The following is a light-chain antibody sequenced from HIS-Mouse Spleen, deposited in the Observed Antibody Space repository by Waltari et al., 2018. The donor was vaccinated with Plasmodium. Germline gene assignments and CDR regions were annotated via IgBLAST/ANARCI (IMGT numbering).Light chain of an antibody. CDR1: SSDVGGYTY. CDR3: CSHAGSYTYV. V-gene: IGLV2-11*01. CDR2: DVS. J-gene: IGLJ1*01. Sequence: QSALTQPRSVSGSPGQSVTISCTGTSSDVGGYTYVPWYQPHPGKAPKLMIYDVSKRPSGVPDRFSGSKSGNTASLTISGLQAEDEADYYCCSHAGSYTYVFGTGTKVTVL.